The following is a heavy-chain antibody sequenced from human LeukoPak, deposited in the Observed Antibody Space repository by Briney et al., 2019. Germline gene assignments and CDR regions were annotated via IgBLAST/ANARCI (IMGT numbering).Heavy chain of an antibody. CDR2: IYSSGST. CDR1: RATMSRYY. Sequence: PSETLSLTCTVSRATMSRYYWTWIRQPPGKGLEWIGYIYSSGSTNSNPSLKSRVTISVDTSKNQFSLNLSSVTAADTAVYYCASGGEVGMSGGGQGTLVTVSS. V-gene: IGHV4-59*01. D-gene: IGHD2-21*01. J-gene: IGHJ4*02. CDR3: ASGGEVGMSG.